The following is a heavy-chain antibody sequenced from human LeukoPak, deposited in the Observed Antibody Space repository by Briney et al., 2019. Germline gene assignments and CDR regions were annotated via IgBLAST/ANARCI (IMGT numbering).Heavy chain of an antibody. CDR3: ARLTVRGVLRYTRSYYYYYMDV. Sequence: SETLSLTCAVYGGSFSGYYWSWIRQPPGKGLEWIGEINHSGSTNYNPSLKSRVTISVDTSKNQFSLKLSSVTAADTAVYYCARLTVRGVLRYTRSYYYYYMDVWGKGTTVTISS. CDR1: GGSFSGYY. CDR2: INHSGST. J-gene: IGHJ6*03. V-gene: IGHV4-34*01. D-gene: IGHD3-10*01.